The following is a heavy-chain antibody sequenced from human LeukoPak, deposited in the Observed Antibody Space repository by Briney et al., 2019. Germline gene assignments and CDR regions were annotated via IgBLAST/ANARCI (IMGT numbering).Heavy chain of an antibody. CDR1: GDSISTSSYY. CDR2: IYYSGST. J-gene: IGHJ6*03. CDR3: ARHKDYYYSYMDV. V-gene: IGHV4-39*01. Sequence: PSETLSLTCSVSGDSISTSSYYWGWIRQPPGKGLEWIGTIYYSGSTYYNPSLTSRVTISVDTSKNQFSLKLSSVTAADTAVYYCARHKDYYYSYMDVWGRGTTVTVSS.